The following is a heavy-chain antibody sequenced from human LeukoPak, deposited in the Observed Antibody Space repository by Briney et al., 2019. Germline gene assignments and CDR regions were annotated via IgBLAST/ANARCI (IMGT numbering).Heavy chain of an antibody. D-gene: IGHD1-26*01. CDR2: IRVDGSTE. J-gene: IGHJ3*02. Sequence: GGSLRLSCAASGFTFSSYAMTWVRQAPGKGLGWVATIRVDGSTEYPVDSMKGRLTISRDNAKNSLHLQMNSLRAEDTAVYYCATYSGPDKWDASDMWGQGTLVTVSS. CDR1: GFTFSSYA. CDR3: ATYSGPDKWDASDM. V-gene: IGHV3-7*01.